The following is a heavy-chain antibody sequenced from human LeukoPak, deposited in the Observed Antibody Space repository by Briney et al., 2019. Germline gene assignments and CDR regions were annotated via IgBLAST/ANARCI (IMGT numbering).Heavy chain of an antibody. CDR3: AKQIAVAGIYYFNY. CDR1: GFTLRSYW. V-gene: IGHV3-7*03. D-gene: IGHD6-19*01. Sequence: GGSLRLSCAASGFTLRSYWMSWVRQAPGKGLEWVANIKQDGSEKYYVDSVKGRFTISRDNAKNSLYLQMNSLRAEDTAVYYCAKQIAVAGIYYFNYWGQGTLVTVSS. J-gene: IGHJ4*02. CDR2: IKQDGSEK.